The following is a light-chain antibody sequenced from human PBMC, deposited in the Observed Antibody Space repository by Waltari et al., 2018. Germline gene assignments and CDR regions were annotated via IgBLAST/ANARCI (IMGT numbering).Light chain of an antibody. CDR2: DDS. J-gene: IGLJ1*01. CDR1: SVGSAS. V-gene: IGLV3-21*02. CDR3: QVWDRESDV. Sequence: SYVLTQPPSVSVAPGETARITCGGRSVGSASVHWYQQKPGPAPVLVIYDDSVRPSGIPERFSASSSGDTATLSISRVEAGDEADYYCQVWDRESDVFGTGTRVTVL.